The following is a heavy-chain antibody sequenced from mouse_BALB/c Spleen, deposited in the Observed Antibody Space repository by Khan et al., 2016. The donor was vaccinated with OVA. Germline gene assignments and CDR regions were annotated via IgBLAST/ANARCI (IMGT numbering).Heavy chain of an antibody. Sequence: QIQLVQSGAELAKPGASVKMSCKASGYTFTTYWLHWVQQRPGKGLEWIGYINRTSGYNDYNEKFKDQSTLSADNSSSTAYMQLSSLTSEDSAVCCCTKYRMDYWGEGTSVTVSS. CDR3: TKYRMDY. D-gene: IGHD1-3*01. CDR2: INRTSGYN. J-gene: IGHJ4*01. V-gene: IGHV1-7*01. CDR1: GYTFTTYW.